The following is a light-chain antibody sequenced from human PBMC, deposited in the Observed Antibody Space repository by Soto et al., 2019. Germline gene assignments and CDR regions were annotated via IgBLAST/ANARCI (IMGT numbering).Light chain of an antibody. J-gene: IGLJ1*01. Sequence: QSALTQPASVSRSPGQSITISCTGTSSDVGGYNYVSWYQQHPGKAPKLMIYEVSNRPSGVSNRFSGSKSGNTASLTISGLQAEDEADYYCSSYTSGTTFYVFGSGTKVTVL. CDR1: SSDVGGYNY. CDR3: SSYTSGTTFYV. CDR2: EVS. V-gene: IGLV2-14*01.